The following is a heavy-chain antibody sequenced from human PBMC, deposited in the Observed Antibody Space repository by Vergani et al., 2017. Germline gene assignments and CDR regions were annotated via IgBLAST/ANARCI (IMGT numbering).Heavy chain of an antibody. CDR2: IYYSGST. J-gene: IGHJ4*02. CDR3: ARVRIYSSGYYFDY. D-gene: IGHD3-22*01. Sequence: QVQLQQWGAGLLKPSETLSLTCTVSGGSISSGGYYWSWIRQHPGKGLEWIGYIYYSGSTYYNPSLKSRVTISVDTSKNQFSLKLSSVTAADTAVYYCARVRIYSSGYYFDYWGQGTLVTVSS. V-gene: IGHV4-31*03. CDR1: GGSISSGGYY.